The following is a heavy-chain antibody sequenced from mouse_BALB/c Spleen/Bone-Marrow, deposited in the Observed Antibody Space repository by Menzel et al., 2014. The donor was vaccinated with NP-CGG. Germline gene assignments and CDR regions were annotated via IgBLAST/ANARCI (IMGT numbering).Heavy chain of an antibody. CDR3: VRVFDY. Sequence: VKVEESGPGLVAPSQSLSITCTVSGFSLTSYDISWIRQPPGKGLEWLGVIWTGGGTNYNSAFMSRLSISKDNSKSQVFLKMNSLQTDDTAIYYCVRVFDYWGQGTTLTVSS. CDR1: GFSLTSYD. V-gene: IGHV2-9-2*01. J-gene: IGHJ2*01. CDR2: IWTGGGT.